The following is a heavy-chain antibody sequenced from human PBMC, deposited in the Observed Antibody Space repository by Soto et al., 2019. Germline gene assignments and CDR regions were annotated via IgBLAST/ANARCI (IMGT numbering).Heavy chain of an antibody. V-gene: IGHV2-5*01. CDR1: GFSLSTSGVG. CDR3: AHFNGYEEFEY. CDR2: IYWNDDK. D-gene: IGHD5-12*01. J-gene: IGHJ4*02. Sequence: SGPTLVYPTQTLTLTCTFSGFSLSTSGVGVGWIRQPPGKALEWLAVIYWNDDKRYSPSLKSRLTITKCTSDNQVVLTMTNVDPVDTASYYCAHFNGYEEFEYWGQGTLVTVSS.